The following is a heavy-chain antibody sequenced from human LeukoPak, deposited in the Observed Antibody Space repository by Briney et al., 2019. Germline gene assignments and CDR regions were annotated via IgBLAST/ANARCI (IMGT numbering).Heavy chain of an antibody. CDR3: ARDPHSSGWDGDDY. J-gene: IGHJ4*02. Sequence: GSSVTVSCKASGGTFSSYAISWVRQAPGQGLEWMGGIIPIFGTANYAQKFQGRVTITADKSTSTAYMELSSLRSEDTAVYYCARDPHSSGWDGDDYWGQGTLVTVSS. V-gene: IGHV1-69*06. D-gene: IGHD6-19*01. CDR1: GGTFSSYA. CDR2: IIPIFGTA.